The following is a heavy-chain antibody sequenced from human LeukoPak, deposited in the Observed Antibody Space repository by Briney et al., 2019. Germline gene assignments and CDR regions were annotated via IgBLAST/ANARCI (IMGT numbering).Heavy chain of an antibody. Sequence: TASETLSLTCTVSGGSISSGGYYWSWIRQPPGKGLEWIGYIYHSGSTYYNPSLKSRVTISVDRSKNQFSLKLSSVTAADTAVYYCARGGWRYYYDSSGYFFDYWGQGTLVTVSS. V-gene: IGHV4-30-2*01. CDR2: IYHSGST. D-gene: IGHD3-22*01. CDR1: GGSISSGGYY. CDR3: ARGGWRYYYDSSGYFFDY. J-gene: IGHJ4*02.